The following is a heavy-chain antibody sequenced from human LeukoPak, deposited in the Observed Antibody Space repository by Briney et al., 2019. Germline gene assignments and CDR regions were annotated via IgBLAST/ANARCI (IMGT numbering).Heavy chain of an antibody. CDR2: IYYSGST. CDR1: GGSISSSSYY. J-gene: IGHJ3*02. D-gene: IGHD3-9*01. CDR3: ARGLKRNILTGYYMDAFDI. Sequence: SETLSLTCTVSGGSISSSSYYWGWIRQPPGKGLEWIGSIYYSGSTYYNPSLKSRVTISVDTSKNQFSLKLSSVTAADTAVYYCARGLKRNILTGYYMDAFDIWGQGTMVTVSS. V-gene: IGHV4-39*07.